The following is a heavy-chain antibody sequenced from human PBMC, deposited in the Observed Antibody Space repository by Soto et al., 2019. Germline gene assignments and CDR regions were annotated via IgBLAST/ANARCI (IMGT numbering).Heavy chain of an antibody. CDR2: SYSGGNT. D-gene: IGHD3-10*01. J-gene: IGHJ4*02. Sequence: GGSLRLSCAASGFTVSSNYMTWVRQAPGKGLEWVSVSYSGGNTYYADSVKGRFTISRDSSKNTLYLQMNSLRAEDTAVYYCARGYGAGSYFFDYWGQGTLVTVSS. CDR1: GFTVSSNY. V-gene: IGHV3-53*01. CDR3: ARGYGAGSYFFDY.